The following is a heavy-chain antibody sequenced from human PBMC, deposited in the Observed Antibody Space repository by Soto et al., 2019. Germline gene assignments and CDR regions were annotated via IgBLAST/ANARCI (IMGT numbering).Heavy chain of an antibody. CDR1: GFTFSSYA. J-gene: IGHJ4*02. D-gene: IGHD2-15*01. Sequence: GGSLRLSCAASGFTFSSYAMSWVRQDPGKGLEWVSAISGSGGRTYYADSVKGRFTISRDNSKNTLYLQMNSLRAEDTAVYYCAKGNYIVVVVAALDYWGQGTLVTVSS. CDR3: AKGNYIVVVVAALDY. CDR2: ISGSGGRT. V-gene: IGHV3-23*01.